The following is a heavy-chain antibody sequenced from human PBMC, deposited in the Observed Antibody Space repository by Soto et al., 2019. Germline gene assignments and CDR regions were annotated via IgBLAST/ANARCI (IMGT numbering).Heavy chain of an antibody. CDR3: ARHPPQIAAAPLGGLTP. CDR2: IYYSGST. D-gene: IGHD6-13*01. J-gene: IGHJ5*02. Sequence: SETLSLTCTVSGGSISSSSYYWGWIRQPPGKGLEWIGSIYYSGSTYYNPSLKSRVTISVDTSKNQFSLKLSSVTAADTAVYYCARHPPQIAAAPLGGLTPWGQGXLVTVYS. CDR1: GGSISSSSYY. V-gene: IGHV4-39*01.